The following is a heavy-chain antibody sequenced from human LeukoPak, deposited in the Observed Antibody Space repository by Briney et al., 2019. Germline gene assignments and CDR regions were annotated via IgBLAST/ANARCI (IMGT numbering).Heavy chain of an antibody. V-gene: IGHV3-30*02. CDR1: GFTFSSYA. D-gene: IGHD6-19*01. J-gene: IGHJ3*02. CDR3: ATRYSSGWFYAFDI. Sequence: GGSLRLSCAASGFTFSSYAMHWIRQAPGKGLEWVAFIRYDGSNKYYADSVKGRFTISRDNSKNTLYLQMNSLRAEDTAVYYCATRYSSGWFYAFDIWGQGTMVTVSS. CDR2: IRYDGSNK.